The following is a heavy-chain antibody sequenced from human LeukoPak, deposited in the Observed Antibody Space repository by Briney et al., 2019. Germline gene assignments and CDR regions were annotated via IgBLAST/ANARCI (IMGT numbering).Heavy chain of an antibody. CDR2: IHYSGST. CDR3: ARSRGGYGDYGSWFDP. D-gene: IGHD3-16*01. J-gene: IGHJ5*02. CDR1: GVSIGSFF. V-gene: IGHV4-59*01. Sequence: PSETLSLTCTVSGVSIGSFFWSWIRQPPGKALEWIGYIHYSGSTKYNPSLKSRVTISVDTSENQFSLTLNSVTAADTAVYYCARSRGGYGDYGSWFDPWGQGILVTVSS.